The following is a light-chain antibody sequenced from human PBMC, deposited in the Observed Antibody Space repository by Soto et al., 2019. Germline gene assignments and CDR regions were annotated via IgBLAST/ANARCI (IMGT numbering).Light chain of an antibody. CDR2: GAS. CDR1: QSVSRDY. V-gene: IGKV3D-20*02. Sequence: ERILTQSPGTLALSLGATATLSCRASQSVSRDYIAWYQQKPGQPPSLLIYGASSRATGVPERFSGSESGTDFTLTIISLEPEDFAVYYCQQRSIWQFTFGPGTKVDIK. J-gene: IGKJ3*01. CDR3: QQRSIWQFT.